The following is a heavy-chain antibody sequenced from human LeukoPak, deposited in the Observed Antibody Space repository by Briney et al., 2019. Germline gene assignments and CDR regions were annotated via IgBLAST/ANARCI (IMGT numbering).Heavy chain of an antibody. Sequence: GGSLRLSYAASGFTFSSYSMNWVRQAPGKGLEWVSSISSSSSYIYYADSVKGRFTISRDNAKNSLYLQMNSLRAEDTAVYYCARDGGSPFYYYGMDVWGQGTTVTVSS. V-gene: IGHV3-21*01. D-gene: IGHD4-23*01. CDR2: ISSSSSYI. CDR3: ARDGGSPFYYYGMDV. CDR1: GFTFSSYS. J-gene: IGHJ6*02.